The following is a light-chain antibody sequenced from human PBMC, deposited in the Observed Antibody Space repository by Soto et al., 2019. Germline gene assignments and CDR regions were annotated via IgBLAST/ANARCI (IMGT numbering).Light chain of an antibody. V-gene: IGLV2-14*01. CDR3: SSFTIVSTLV. CDR1: SRDIGIYNY. CDR2: EVS. J-gene: IGLJ3*02. Sequence: QSVLTQPASVSGTPGQSITISCTGTSRDIGIYNYVSWYQHHPDKAPKLLLYEVSNRPSGVSDRFSGSKSGNTASLTISGLQPEDEADYYCSSFTIVSTLVFGGGTKVTVL.